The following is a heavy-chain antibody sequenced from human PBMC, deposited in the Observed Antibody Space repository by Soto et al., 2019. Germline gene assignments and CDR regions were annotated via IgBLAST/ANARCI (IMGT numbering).Heavy chain of an antibody. Sequence: QIQLVQSGGEVERPGASVTVSCEASGYIFTTYGLSWVRQTPAHGLEWMGWISTDSGYTQYSQLLQGRVTMTRDTSTNTAYMELRELTFEDTGIYYCARDRPPGSLYGMDAWGQGTAVTVSS. CDR3: ARDRPPGSLYGMDA. V-gene: IGHV1-18*01. J-gene: IGHJ6*02. CDR1: GYIFTTYG. CDR2: ISTDSGYT.